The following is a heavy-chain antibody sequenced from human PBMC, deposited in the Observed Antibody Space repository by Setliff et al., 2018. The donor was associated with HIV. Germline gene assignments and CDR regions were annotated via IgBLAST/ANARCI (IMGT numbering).Heavy chain of an antibody. Sequence: ASVKVSCKASGYTFTDNYIHWVRQAPGQGLEWMAWINSATGGTNYAQNFQGWVTVTRDTSINTVCMELSSLKSDDTAVYYCARDYLHVFDIWGQGTMVTVSS. J-gene: IGHJ3*02. CDR3: ARDYLHVFDI. V-gene: IGHV1-2*04. CDR1: GYTFTDNY. CDR2: INSATGGT.